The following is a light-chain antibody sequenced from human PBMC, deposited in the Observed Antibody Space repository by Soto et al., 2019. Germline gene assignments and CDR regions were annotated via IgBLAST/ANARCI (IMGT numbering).Light chain of an antibody. CDR1: QNINNY. CDR3: KQYENPPT. V-gene: IGKV1-33*01. CDR2: DAS. Sequence: LSASVGDRGNIPCQASQNINNYLNWYQQKPGRAPKLLIYDASNLEAGPPSRFRGSGSGTDFTFTISRLQPEDIATYYCKQYENPPTLGQWTRLEIK. J-gene: IGKJ5*01.